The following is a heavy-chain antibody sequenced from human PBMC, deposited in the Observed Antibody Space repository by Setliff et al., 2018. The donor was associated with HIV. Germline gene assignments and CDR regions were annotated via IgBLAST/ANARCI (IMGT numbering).Heavy chain of an antibody. J-gene: IGHJ4*02. D-gene: IGHD3-16*01. Sequence: SETLSLTCAVNSGSFGSYYWSWLRQSLGKGLEWIGEVNQRVTSNYNPSLKSRVTMSIDESKSQFSLKLSSVTAADTAVYFCARDKGGGYFDSWGQGTLVTVSS. V-gene: IGHV4-34*01. CDR1: SGSFGSYY. CDR3: ARDKGGGYFDS. CDR2: VNQRVTS.